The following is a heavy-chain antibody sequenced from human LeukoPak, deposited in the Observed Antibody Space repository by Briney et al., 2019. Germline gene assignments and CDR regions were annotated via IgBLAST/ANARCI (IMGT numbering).Heavy chain of an antibody. CDR1: GSTFSDYG. Sequence: GGSLRLSCAASGSTFSDYGMHWIRQAPGKGLEWVAVISYDGRNQYYADSVKGRFTISRDSSKNTLYLQMNSLRAEDTAVYHCAKSNGYCSGGNCYSNYWGQGTLVTVSS. V-gene: IGHV3-30*18. CDR3: AKSNGYCSGGNCYSNY. J-gene: IGHJ4*02. D-gene: IGHD2-15*01. CDR2: ISYDGRNQ.